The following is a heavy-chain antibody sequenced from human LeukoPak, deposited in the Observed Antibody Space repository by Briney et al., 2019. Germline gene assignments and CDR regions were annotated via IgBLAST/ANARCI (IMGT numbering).Heavy chain of an antibody. CDR2: ISGSGGST. V-gene: IGHV3-23*01. J-gene: IGHJ1*01. Sequence: GGSLRLSCAASGFTFSSYAMSWVRQAPGKGLEWVLAISGSGGSTYHADSVKGRFTISRDNSKNTLYLQMNSLRAEDTAVYYCAKVSTASLWSFQHWGQGTLVTVSS. D-gene: IGHD2-21*01. CDR1: GFTFSSYA. CDR3: AKVSTASLWSFQH.